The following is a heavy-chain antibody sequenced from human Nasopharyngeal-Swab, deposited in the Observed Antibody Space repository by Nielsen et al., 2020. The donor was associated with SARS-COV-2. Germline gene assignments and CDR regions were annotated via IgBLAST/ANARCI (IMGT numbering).Heavy chain of an antibody. CDR3: ARDGVLYYYGMDV. J-gene: IGHJ6*02. V-gene: IGHV3-74*01. D-gene: IGHD6-13*01. CDR1: GFTFSSYR. CDR2: INSDGSST. Sequence: GGSLRLSCAASGFTFSSYRMHWVRQAPGKGLVWVSRINSDGSSTSYADSVKGRFTISRDNAKNTLYLQMNSLRAEDTAVYYCARDGVLYYYGMDVWGQGTTVTVSS.